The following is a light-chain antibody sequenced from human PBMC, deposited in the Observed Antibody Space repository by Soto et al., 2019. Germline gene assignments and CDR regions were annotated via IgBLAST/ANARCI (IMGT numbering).Light chain of an antibody. CDR2: RND. Sequence: QSVLTQPPSASGTPGQRVTISCSGSTSNIGSNTVHWYQQLPGTAPTLLIYRNDQRPSGVPARFSGSKSGTSASLAISGLQSDDEADYYCAAWYDSLDEYVFGTGTKLTVL. J-gene: IGLJ1*01. CDR3: AAWYDSLDEYV. V-gene: IGLV1-44*01. CDR1: TSNIGSNT.